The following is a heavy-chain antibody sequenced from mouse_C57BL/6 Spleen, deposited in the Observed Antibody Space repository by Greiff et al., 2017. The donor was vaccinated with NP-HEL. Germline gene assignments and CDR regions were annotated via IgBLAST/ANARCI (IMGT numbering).Heavy chain of an antibody. CDR2: IDPSDSET. D-gene: IGHD2-10*01. V-gene: IGHV1-52*01. CDR1: GYTFTSYW. Sequence: QVHVKQPGAELVRPGSSVKLSCKASGYTFTSYWMHWVKQRPIQGLEWIGNIDPSDSETHYNQKFKDKATLTVDKSSSTAYMQLSSLTSEDSAVYYCARSYYGNYPFAYWGQGTLVTVSA. J-gene: IGHJ3*01. CDR3: ARSYYGNYPFAY.